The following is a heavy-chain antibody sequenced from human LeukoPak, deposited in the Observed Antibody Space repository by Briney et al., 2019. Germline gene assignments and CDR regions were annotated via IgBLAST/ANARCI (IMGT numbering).Heavy chain of an antibody. V-gene: IGHV4-59*01. CDR3: ARDKGPYWYFDL. CDR2: IYNSGGT. Sequence: SETLSLTCTVSDGSITSYYWNWIRQPPGKGLGWIGNIYNSGGTDYNPSLKSRVTISVNTSKNQISLKLSSVTAADTAVYYCARDKGPYWYFDLWGRGTLVTVSS. J-gene: IGHJ2*01. CDR1: DGSITSYY.